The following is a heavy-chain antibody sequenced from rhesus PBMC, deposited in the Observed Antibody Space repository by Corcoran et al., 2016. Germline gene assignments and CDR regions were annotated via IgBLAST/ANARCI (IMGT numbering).Heavy chain of an antibody. CDR1: GGCPPPPY. J-gene: IGHJ4*01. D-gene: IGHD3-9*01. V-gene: IGHV4-169*02. Sequence: QLQLPESGPGLVKPSETLSVTCAVSGGCPPPPYWSWIRQAPGKGLEWIGDIYGSGRSTNYNPSLKSRVTLSVDTSKNQLSLKLSSVTAADTAVYYCASGYYEDDYGPLDYWGQGVLVTVSS. CDR2: IYGSGRST. CDR3: ASGYYEDDYGPLDY.